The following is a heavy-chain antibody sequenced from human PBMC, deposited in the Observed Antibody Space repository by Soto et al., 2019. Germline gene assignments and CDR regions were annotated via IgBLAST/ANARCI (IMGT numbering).Heavy chain of an antibody. J-gene: IGHJ3*02. CDR3: ARDSPTTKRPDTEGDAFDI. D-gene: IGHD1-1*01. V-gene: IGHV1-18*01. CDR1: GYTFTSYG. Sequence: QVQLVQSGAEVKKPGASVKVSCKASGYTFTSYGISWVRQAPGQGLEWMGWISAYNGNTNYAQKLQARVTMTTDTSTSTAYMELRSLRSDDTAVYYCARDSPTTKRPDTEGDAFDIWGQGTMVTVSS. CDR2: ISAYNGNT.